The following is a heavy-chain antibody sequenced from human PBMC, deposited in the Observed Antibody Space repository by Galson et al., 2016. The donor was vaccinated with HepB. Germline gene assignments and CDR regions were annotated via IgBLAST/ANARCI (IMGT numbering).Heavy chain of an antibody. V-gene: IGHV3-11*06. D-gene: IGHD5-18*01. Sequence: SLRLSCAASGFIFSNYYMSWIRQAPGKGLECVSYISGSSSYTNYADSVKGRFTISRDNAKNSLYLQMSSLRAEDTAIYYCARTRGRGYSYGSLDYWGQGTLVTVSS. CDR1: GFIFSNYY. CDR3: ARTRGRGYSYGSLDY. J-gene: IGHJ4*02. CDR2: ISGSSSYT.